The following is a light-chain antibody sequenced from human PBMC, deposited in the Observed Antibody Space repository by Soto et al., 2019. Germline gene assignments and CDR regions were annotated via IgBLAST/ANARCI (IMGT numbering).Light chain of an antibody. V-gene: IGLV2-14*01. CDR1: SSDVGGYNY. CDR3: SSYTSSSTLYVV. J-gene: IGLJ2*01. Sequence: QSVLTQPASVSGSPGHSITISFTGTSSDVGGYNYVSWYQQHPGKAPKLMIYDVSNRPSGVSNRFSGSKSGNTASLTISGLQAEDEADYYCSSYTSSSTLYVVFGGGTQLTVL. CDR2: DVS.